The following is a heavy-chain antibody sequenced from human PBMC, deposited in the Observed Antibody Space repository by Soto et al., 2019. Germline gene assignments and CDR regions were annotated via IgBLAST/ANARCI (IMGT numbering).Heavy chain of an antibody. Sequence: QVHLQESGPGLLKPSETLSLTCTVSGGSISSYYCSWIRQPPGKGLEWIGYMTYSGSTNYNPSLKRRVTISLDTSKIQFSLRLSSVTAADTAVYYCARRAREDWSLDYWGQGTLVTVSS. CDR1: GGSISSYY. D-gene: IGHD3-9*01. CDR3: ARRAREDWSLDY. V-gene: IGHV4-59*08. J-gene: IGHJ4*02. CDR2: MTYSGST.